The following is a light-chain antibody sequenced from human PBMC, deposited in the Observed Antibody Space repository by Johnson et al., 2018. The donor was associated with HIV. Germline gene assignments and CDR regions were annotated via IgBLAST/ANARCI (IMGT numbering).Light chain of an antibody. J-gene: IGLJ1*01. Sequence: QSVLTQPPSVSAAPGQKVTISCSGSSSNIGNNYVSWYQQLPGTAPKILIYDNNTRPSGIPDRFSGSKSGTSATLGITGLQTGDEADYYCETWDSSLSGVFGTWTKVTVL. CDR1: SSNIGNNY. CDR3: ETWDSSLSGV. CDR2: DNN. V-gene: IGLV1-51*01.